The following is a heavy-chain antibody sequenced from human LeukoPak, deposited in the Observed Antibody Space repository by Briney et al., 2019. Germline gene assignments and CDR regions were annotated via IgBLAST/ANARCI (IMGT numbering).Heavy chain of an antibody. V-gene: IGHV3-30-3*01. J-gene: IGHJ4*02. D-gene: IGHD2-2*01. Sequence: GGSLRLSCAASGFTFSSYAMHWVRQAPGKGLEGVAVISYDGSNKYYADSVKGRFTISRDNSKNTLYLQMNSLRAEDTAVYYCARDPNIVVARYYFDYWGQGTLVTVSS. CDR2: ISYDGSNK. CDR3: ARDPNIVVARYYFDY. CDR1: GFTFSSYA.